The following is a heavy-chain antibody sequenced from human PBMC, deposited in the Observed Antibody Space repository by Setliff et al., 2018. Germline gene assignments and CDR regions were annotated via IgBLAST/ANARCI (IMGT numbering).Heavy chain of an antibody. CDR1: GYTFTSYG. J-gene: IGHJ4*02. CDR3: TRSRGPRVVLAADFDF. D-gene: IGHD3-16*01. Sequence: ASVKVSCKASGYTFTSYGSSWVRQAPGQGLEWMGWISAYNGNTNYAQKLQGRVTMTTDTSTSTAYMELRSLTSDDTAVYFCTRSRGPRVVLAADFDFWGQGTLVTVSS. V-gene: IGHV1-18*01. CDR2: ISAYNGNT.